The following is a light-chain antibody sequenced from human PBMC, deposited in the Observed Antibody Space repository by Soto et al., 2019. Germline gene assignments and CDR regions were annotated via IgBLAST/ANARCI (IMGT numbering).Light chain of an antibody. CDR2: GAS. CDR1: QSISSF. V-gene: IGKV1-39*01. CDR3: QQGYSTPTT. J-gene: IGKJ5*01. Sequence: DIQMTQSPSSLSASVGDRVTITCRASQSISSFLNWRQHKPGKAPKVLIYGASSLQSGVPSRFSGSGSGTDFTLTISSLQPEDFATYYCQQGYSTPTTFGQGTRLDIK.